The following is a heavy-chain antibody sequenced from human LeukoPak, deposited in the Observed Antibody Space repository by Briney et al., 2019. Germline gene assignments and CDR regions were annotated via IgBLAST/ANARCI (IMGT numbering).Heavy chain of an antibody. CDR1: GGSISSGGYY. CDR3: ARGRRPQDLYYSDY. Sequence: SETLSLTCTVSGGSISSGGYYWSWIRQHPGKGLEWIGYIYYSGSTYYNPSLKSRVTISVDTSKNQFSLKLSSVTAADTAVYYCARGRRPQDLYYSDYWGQGTLVTVSS. J-gene: IGHJ4*02. V-gene: IGHV4-31*03. CDR2: IYYSGST.